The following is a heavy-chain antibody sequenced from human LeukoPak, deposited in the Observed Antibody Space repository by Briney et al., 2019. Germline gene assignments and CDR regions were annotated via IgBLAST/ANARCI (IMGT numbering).Heavy chain of an antibody. CDR2: ISGSGGST. CDR1: GFTFSSYA. J-gene: IGHJ4*02. V-gene: IGHV3-23*01. D-gene: IGHD2-2*02. CDR3: ARGGSDCSSTSCYTPSPFDY. Sequence: GGSLRLSCAASGFTFSSYAMSWVRQAPGKGLEWVSAISGSGGSTYYADSVKGRFTISRDNSKNTLYLQMNSLRAEDTAVYYCARGGSDCSSTSCYTPSPFDYWGQGTLVTVSS.